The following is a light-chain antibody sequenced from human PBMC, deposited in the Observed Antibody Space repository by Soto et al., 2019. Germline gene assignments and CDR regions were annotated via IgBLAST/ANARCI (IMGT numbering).Light chain of an antibody. CDR1: SSNIGAGYD. CDR3: QSYDNSLLAYV. Sequence: QSVLTQPPSVSGAPGQRVTISCTGSSSNIGAGYDVHWYQQLPGTAPKLLIYRNVNRPSGVPDRFSGSKSGASASLAITGLQAEDETDYYCQSYDNSLLAYVFGGGTKLTVL. J-gene: IGLJ2*01. V-gene: IGLV1-40*01. CDR2: RNV.